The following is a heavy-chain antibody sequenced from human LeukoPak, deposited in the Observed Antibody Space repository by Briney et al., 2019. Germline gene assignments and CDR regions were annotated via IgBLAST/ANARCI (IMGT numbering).Heavy chain of an antibody. CDR2: ISSNSSYI. CDR1: GFTFSSYS. J-gene: IGHJ6*02. D-gene: IGHD2-8*02. CDR3: ARAKRSDLLGNNYYYYGMDV. Sequence: GGSLTLSCAASGFTFSSYSMNWVRQAPGKGLEWVSSISSNSSYIYYADSVKGRFTISRDNANNSLYLQMNSLRAEDTAVYYCARAKRSDLLGNNYYYYGMDVWGQGTTVTVSS. V-gene: IGHV3-21*01.